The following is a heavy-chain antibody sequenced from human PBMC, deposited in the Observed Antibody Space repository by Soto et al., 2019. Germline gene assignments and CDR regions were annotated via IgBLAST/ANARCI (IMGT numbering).Heavy chain of an antibody. CDR3: ARVITGYSSGWYLSDNWFDP. CDR1: GGSISSGGYY. Sequence: QVQLQESGPGLVKPSQTLSLTCTVSGGSISSGGYYWSWIRQHPGKGLEWIGYIYYSGSTYYNPSLKSRVTISVDTSKNQFSLKLSSVTAADTAVYYCARVITGYSSGWYLSDNWFDPWGQGTLVTDSS. V-gene: IGHV4-31*03. J-gene: IGHJ5*02. D-gene: IGHD6-19*01. CDR2: IYYSGST.